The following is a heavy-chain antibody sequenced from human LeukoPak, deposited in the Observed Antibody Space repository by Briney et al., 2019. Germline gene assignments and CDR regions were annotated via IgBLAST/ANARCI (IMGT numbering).Heavy chain of an antibody. V-gene: IGHV3-23*01. Sequence: PGGSLRLSCAASGFTFSSYAMSWVRQAPGRGLEWVSAISGSGGSTYYADSVKGRFTISRDNSKNTLYLQMKSLRAEDTAVYYCAKDSDYDFWSGYYSYWGQGTLVTVSS. CDR1: GFTFSSYA. CDR2: ISGSGGST. J-gene: IGHJ4*02. D-gene: IGHD3-3*01. CDR3: AKDSDYDFWSGYYSY.